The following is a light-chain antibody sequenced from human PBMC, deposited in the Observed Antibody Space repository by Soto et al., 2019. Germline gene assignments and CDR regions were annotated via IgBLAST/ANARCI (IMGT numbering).Light chain of an antibody. V-gene: IGLV2-14*01. CDR1: SSDVGGYNY. CDR2: DVT. J-gene: IGLJ1*01. Sequence: QSALTQPASVSGSPGQSITISCTGTSSDVGGYNYVSWYQQHPGKAPKFMIYDVTNRPSGVSNRFSGSKSGNTASLTLSGLQAEDEADYYCSSYTSAGTYVFGTGTKVTVL. CDR3: SSYTSAGTYV.